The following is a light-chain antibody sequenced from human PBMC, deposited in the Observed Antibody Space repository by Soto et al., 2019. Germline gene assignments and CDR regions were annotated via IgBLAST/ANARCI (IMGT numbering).Light chain of an antibody. Sequence: QSALTQPASVSGSPGQSITISCTGTSSDVGGYNHDSWYQHHPGKAPKVIIFEVNTRPSGISNRFSGSKSGNTASLTISGLQAEDEADYYCASYTTTSTLWVFGGGTKLTVL. V-gene: IGLV2-14*01. CDR1: SSDVGGYNH. J-gene: IGLJ3*02. CDR2: EVN. CDR3: ASYTTTSTLWV.